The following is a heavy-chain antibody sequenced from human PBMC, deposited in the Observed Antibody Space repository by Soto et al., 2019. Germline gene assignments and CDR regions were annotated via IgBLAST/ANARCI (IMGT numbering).Heavy chain of an antibody. CDR2: IYHSGST. D-gene: IGHD5-18*01. Sequence: QLQLQESGSGLVKPSQTLSLTCAVSGGSISSGGDSWSWIRQPPGKGLEWIGYIYHSGSTYYNPALNSRVTISVDRSKSQCSLKLSSVTAADTAVYYCAIVWGYCYGLASDIWGQGTMVTVSS. CDR3: AIVWGYCYGLASDI. J-gene: IGHJ3*02. V-gene: IGHV4-30-2*01. CDR1: GGSISSGGDS.